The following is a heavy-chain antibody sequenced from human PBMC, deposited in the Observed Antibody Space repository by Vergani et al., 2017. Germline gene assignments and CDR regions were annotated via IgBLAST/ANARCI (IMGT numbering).Heavy chain of an antibody. Sequence: QVQLVESGGGVVQPGRSLRLSCAASGFTFSSYAMHWFRQAPGKGLEWLAVISYDGSNKYYADSVKGRFTSSRDNSKNTMYLQMNSLRAEDTAVYYCARENCSGCSCYSTYFDYWGQGTLVTVSS. J-gene: IGHJ4*02. CDR2: ISYDGSNK. CDR1: GFTFSSYA. D-gene: IGHD2-15*01. CDR3: ARENCSGCSCYSTYFDY. V-gene: IGHV3-30-3*01.